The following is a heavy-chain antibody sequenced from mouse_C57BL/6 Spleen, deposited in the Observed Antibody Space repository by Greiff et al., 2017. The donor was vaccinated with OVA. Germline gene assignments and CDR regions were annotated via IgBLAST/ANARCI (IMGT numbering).Heavy chain of an antibody. J-gene: IGHJ1*03. Sequence: EVKLMESGGGLVKPGGSLKLSCAASGFTFSDYGMHWVRQAPEKGLEWVAYISSGSSTIYDADPVKGRFTISRDNAKNTLFLKMTSLRSEDTAMYYCARPDGSSYPTWYFDVWGTGTTVTVSS. CDR2: ISSGSSTI. CDR3: ARPDGSSYPTWYFDV. CDR1: GFTFSDYG. D-gene: IGHD1-1*01. V-gene: IGHV5-17*01.